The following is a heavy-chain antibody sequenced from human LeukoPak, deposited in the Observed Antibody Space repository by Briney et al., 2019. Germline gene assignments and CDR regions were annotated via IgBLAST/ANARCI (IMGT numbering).Heavy chain of an antibody. CDR2: IYYSGST. Sequence: SETLSLTCTVSGGSISRRGYYWGWIRQPPGKGLEWIGTIYYSGSTYYNPSLRSRVSISVDTSKNQFSLKLNSVTAADTAVYYCARHPDLVGETAADYWGQGTPVTVSS. J-gene: IGHJ4*02. V-gene: IGHV4-39*01. CDR1: GGSISRRGYY. CDR3: ARHPDLVGETAADY. D-gene: IGHD1-26*01.